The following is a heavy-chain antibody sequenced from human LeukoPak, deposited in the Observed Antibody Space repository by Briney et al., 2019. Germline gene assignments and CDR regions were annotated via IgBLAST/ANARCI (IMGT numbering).Heavy chain of an antibody. D-gene: IGHD4-17*01. CDR1: GFTFSSYS. Sequence: PGGSLRLSCAASGFTFSSYSMNWVRQAPGKGLEWVSSISSSSSYIYYADSVKGRFTISRDNSKNTLYLQMNRLRAEDTALYYCAKEHDYGDYRGIGDWGQGALVTVSS. CDR3: AKEHDYGDYRGIGD. CDR2: ISSSSSYI. V-gene: IGHV3-21*01. J-gene: IGHJ4*02.